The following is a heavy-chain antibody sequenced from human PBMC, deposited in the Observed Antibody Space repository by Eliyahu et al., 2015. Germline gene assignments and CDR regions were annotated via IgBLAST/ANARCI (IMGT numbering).Heavy chain of an antibody. CDR3: ARRAATTLTYLYSDP. J-gene: IGHJ2*01. D-gene: IGHD4-11*01. V-gene: IGHV4-39*01. CDR1: GASIXXSSYY. Sequence: QLQLQESGPGLVKPSETLSLTCXVSGASIXXSSYYWGWIRQPPGKGXEWIGSMSYTLSTYVNPSLEGRVAISIDTSKNQLSLKLSSVTAADTAVYYCARRAATTLTYLYSDPWGRGTLVTVSS. CDR2: MSYTLST.